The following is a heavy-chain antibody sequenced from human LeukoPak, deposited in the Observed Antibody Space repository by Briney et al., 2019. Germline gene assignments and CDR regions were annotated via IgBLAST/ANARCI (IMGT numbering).Heavy chain of an antibody. Sequence: PSETLSLTCAVYGGSFSGYYWSWIRQPPGKGLEWIGEINHSGSTHYNPSLKSRVTISVDTSKNQFSLKLSSVTAADTAVYYCARGWVLPVTIFGEVRTAYYYYYGMDVWGQGTTVTVSS. CDR2: INHSGST. CDR3: ARGWVLPVTIFGEVRTAYYYYYGMDV. D-gene: IGHD3-3*01. V-gene: IGHV4-34*01. CDR1: GGSFSGYY. J-gene: IGHJ6*02.